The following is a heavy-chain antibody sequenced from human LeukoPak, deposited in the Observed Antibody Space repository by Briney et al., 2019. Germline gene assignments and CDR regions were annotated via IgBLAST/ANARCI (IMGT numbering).Heavy chain of an antibody. Sequence: ASVKVSCKASGYTFTGYYMHWVRQAPGQGLEWMGWINPNSGGTNYAQKFQGRATMTRDTSISTAYMELSRLRSDDTAVYYCARVATYCGGDCYSFDYWGQGTLVTVSS. J-gene: IGHJ4*02. CDR2: INPNSGGT. V-gene: IGHV1-2*02. CDR3: ARVATYCGGDCYSFDY. D-gene: IGHD2-21*02. CDR1: GYTFTGYY.